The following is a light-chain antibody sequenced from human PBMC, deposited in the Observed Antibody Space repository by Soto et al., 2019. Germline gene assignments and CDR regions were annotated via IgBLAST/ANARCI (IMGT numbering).Light chain of an antibody. CDR3: QQYDWT. J-gene: IGKJ1*01. CDR2: DAS. CDR1: QDISNY. V-gene: IGKV1-33*01. Sequence: IQMTQSPSSLSASVGDRVTITCQASQDISNYLNWYQQKPRKAPKLLIYDASNLETGVPSRFSGSGSGTDFTFTISSLQPEDIATYYCQQYDWTFGQGTKVEIK.